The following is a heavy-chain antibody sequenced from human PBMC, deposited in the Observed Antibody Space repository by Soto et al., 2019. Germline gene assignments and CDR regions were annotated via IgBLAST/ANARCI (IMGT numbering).Heavy chain of an antibody. Sequence: QVQLVQSGAEVKKPGSSVKVSCKASGGTFSSYTISWVRQAPGQGLEWMGRIIPILGIANYAQKFQGRVTSTADKSTSTASMELSSLRSEDTAVYYCARDQDGSVGYAFDIWGQGTMVTVSS. V-gene: IGHV1-69*08. J-gene: IGHJ3*02. CDR3: ARDQDGSVGYAFDI. CDR2: IIPILGIA. D-gene: IGHD3-10*01. CDR1: GGTFSSYT.